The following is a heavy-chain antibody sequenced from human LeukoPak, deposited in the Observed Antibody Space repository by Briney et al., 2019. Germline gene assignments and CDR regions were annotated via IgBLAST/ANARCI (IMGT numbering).Heavy chain of an antibody. CDR3: TGFETSGPDAFDI. Sequence: KPGGSLRLSCVASGFTFSKAWMSWVRRAPGKGLEWVGRIKTKTDGGTTDYAAPVKGRFTISRDDSKNTLYLQMNSLKTEDTALYFCTGFETSGPDAFDIWGRGTMVTVSS. CDR1: GFTFSKAW. D-gene: IGHD5-12*01. J-gene: IGHJ3*02. CDR2: IKTKTDGGTT. V-gene: IGHV3-15*01.